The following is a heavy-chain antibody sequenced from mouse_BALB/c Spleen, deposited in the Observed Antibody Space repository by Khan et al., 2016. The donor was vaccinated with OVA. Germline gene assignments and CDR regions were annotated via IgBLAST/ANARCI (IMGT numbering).Heavy chain of an antibody. Sequence: QVQLQESGPGLVAPSQSLSITCTVFGFSLTSYGVHWVRQPPGKGLEWLGVIWAGGSTNYNSALMSRLSILKDNFKSQVFLKINSLQTDDTAMYYCSGLEDIWGQGTTLTVSS. CDR3: SGLEDI. CDR2: IWAGGST. J-gene: IGHJ2*01. CDR1: GFSLTSYG. V-gene: IGHV2-9*02. D-gene: IGHD1-3*01.